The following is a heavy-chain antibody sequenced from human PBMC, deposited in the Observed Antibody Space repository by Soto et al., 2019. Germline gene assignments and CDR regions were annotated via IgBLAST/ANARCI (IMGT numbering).Heavy chain of an antibody. V-gene: IGHV3-30*06. CDR2: ISYDGSNK. J-gene: IGHJ6*02. CDR3: ARDGGYSGYDWWTGGMDV. D-gene: IGHD5-12*01. Sequence: QEQLVESGGGVVQPGRSLRLSCAGSGFTFSSSGMHWVRQAPGKGLEWVAVISYDGSNKYYADSVKGRFTISRDNSKNTLYLQMNSLRAEDTAVYYCARDGGYSGYDWWTGGMDVWGQGTTVTVSS. CDR1: GFTFSSSG.